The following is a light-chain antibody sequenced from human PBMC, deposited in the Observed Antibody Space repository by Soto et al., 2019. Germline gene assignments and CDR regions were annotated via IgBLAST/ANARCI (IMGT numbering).Light chain of an antibody. CDR3: QQYGSSPGFT. Sequence: EIVLTQSPGTLSFSPGERATLSCRASQSVSSSCLAWYQQKPGQAPRLLIYGASSRATGIPDRFSGSGSGTYFTLTISRLEHEDVAVYYCQQYGSSPGFTFGPGTKVDIK. V-gene: IGKV3-20*01. J-gene: IGKJ3*01. CDR1: QSVSSSC. CDR2: GAS.